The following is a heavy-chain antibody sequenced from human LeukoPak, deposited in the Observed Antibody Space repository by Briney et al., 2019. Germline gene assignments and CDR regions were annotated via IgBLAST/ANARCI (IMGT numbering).Heavy chain of an antibody. CDR3: ARDPDGSSSSWYCYGMDV. CDR1: GYTFTSYY. D-gene: IGHD6-6*01. CDR2: INPSGGST. V-gene: IGHV1-46*01. J-gene: IGHJ6*02. Sequence: ASVKVSCKASGYTFTSYYMHWVRQAPGQGLEWMGIINPSGGSTSYAQKFQGRVTMTRDTSTSPVYMELSSLRSEDTAVYYCARDPDGSSSSWYCYGMDVWGQGTTVTVSS.